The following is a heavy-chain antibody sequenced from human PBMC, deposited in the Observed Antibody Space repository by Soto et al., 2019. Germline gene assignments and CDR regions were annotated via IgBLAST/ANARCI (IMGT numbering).Heavy chain of an antibody. D-gene: IGHD3-16*01. V-gene: IGHV3-23*01. J-gene: IGHJ6*02. CDR3: AKDRIMGSTTFWGMDV. CDR2: ISGSGGRT. CDR1: GFTFSSYA. Sequence: GGSLRLSCAASGFTFSSYAMSWVRQAPGKGLEWVSAISGSGGRTYYADSVKGRFTISRDNSKNTLYLQMNSLRVEDTAVYYCAKDRIMGSTTFWGMDVWGQGTTVTVSS.